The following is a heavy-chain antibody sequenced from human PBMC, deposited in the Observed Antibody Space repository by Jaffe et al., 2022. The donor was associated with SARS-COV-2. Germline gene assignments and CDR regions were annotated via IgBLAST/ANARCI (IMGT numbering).Heavy chain of an antibody. CDR3: AGNSSGWPRRSDNWFDP. V-gene: IGHV3-21*01. D-gene: IGHD6-19*01. Sequence: EVQLVESGGGLVKPGGSLRLSCAASGFTFSSYSMNWVRQAPGKGLEWVSSISSSSSYIYYADSVKGRFTISRDNAKNSLYLQMNSLRAEDTAVYYCAGNSSGWPRRSDNWFDPWGQGTLVTVSS. CDR1: GFTFSSYS. CDR2: ISSSSSYI. J-gene: IGHJ5*02.